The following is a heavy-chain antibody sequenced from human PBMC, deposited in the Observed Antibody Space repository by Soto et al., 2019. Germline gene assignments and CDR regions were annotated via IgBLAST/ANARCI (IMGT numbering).Heavy chain of an antibody. CDR1: GCSFTSYW. D-gene: IGHD2-2*01. J-gene: IGHJ6*02. Sequence: GEVMKISWNCAGCSFTSYWISWVRQMRGKGQEWMWRIDPSDSYTNYSPSFQGHVTISADTSISTDYLQWSSLKAADTAMYYCARQIVPAAKGYYYYYGMDVWGQRTTVTVSS. V-gene: IGHV5-10-1*01. CDR3: ARQIVPAAKGYYYYYGMDV. CDR2: IDPSDSYT.